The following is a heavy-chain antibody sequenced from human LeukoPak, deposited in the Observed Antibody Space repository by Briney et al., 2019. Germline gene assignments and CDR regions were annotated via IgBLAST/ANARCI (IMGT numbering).Heavy chain of an antibody. CDR2: INPDSGNT. CDR1: GYTFTSYD. D-gene: IGHD2/OR15-2a*01. CDR3: AGSLVITSYYYYGLDV. J-gene: IGHJ6*02. Sequence: ASVKVSCKAFGYTFTSYDINWVRQAAGQGLEWMGWINPDSGNTGYAQKFQGRVTMTRNTSISTAYMELSSLRSEDTAVYYCAGSLVITSYYYYGLDVWGQGTTVTVSS. V-gene: IGHV1-8*01.